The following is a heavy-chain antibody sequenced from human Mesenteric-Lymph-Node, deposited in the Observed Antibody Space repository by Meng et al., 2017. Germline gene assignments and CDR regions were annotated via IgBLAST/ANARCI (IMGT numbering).Heavy chain of an antibody. CDR1: GGSISSYY. CDR3: ARMYCSSTSCHGGWFDP. V-gene: IGHV4-59*01. J-gene: IGHJ5*02. D-gene: IGHD2-2*01. Sequence: SETLSLTCTVSGGSISSYYWSWIRQPPGKGLEWIGYIYYRGSTNYNPSLKSRVTISVDTSKNQFSLKLSSVTAADTAVYYCARMYCSSTSCHGGWFDPWGQGTPVTVSS. CDR2: IYYRGST.